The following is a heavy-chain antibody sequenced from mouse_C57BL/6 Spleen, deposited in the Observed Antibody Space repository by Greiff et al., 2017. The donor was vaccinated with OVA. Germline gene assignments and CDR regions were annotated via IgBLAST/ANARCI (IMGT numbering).Heavy chain of an antibody. CDR1: GYTFTDYY. CDR3: ARRDSNYGYFDY. CDR2: INPNNGGT. Sequence: VQLQQSGPELVKPGASVKISCKASGYTFTDYYMNWVKQSHGKSLEWIGDINPNNGGTSYNQKFKGKATLTVDKSSSTAYMELRSLTSEDSAVYYCARRDSNYGYFDYWGQGTTLTVSS. D-gene: IGHD2-5*01. J-gene: IGHJ2*01. V-gene: IGHV1-26*01.